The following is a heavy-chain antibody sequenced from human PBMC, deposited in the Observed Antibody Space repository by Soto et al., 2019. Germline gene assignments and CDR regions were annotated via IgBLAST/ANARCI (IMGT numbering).Heavy chain of an antibody. CDR2: IYYRGST. D-gene: IGHD3-10*01. CDR1: DDSITGGGYY. V-gene: IGHV4-31*02. CDR3: ARGGSGTYHV. J-gene: IGHJ4*02. Sequence: QVQLQESGPGLVKASQTLSLTCSVSDDSITGGGYYWSWIRQHPAKGLEWIGSIYYRGSTYYNPSLRSRGTISLDPSQARLSLGLTSLTAADTATYYCARGGSGTYHVWGQGTLVTVSS.